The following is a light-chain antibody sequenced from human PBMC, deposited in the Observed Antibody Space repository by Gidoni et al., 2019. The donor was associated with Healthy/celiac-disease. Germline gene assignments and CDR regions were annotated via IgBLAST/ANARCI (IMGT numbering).Light chain of an antibody. CDR3: AAWDDSLSGSYV. Sequence: QSVLTQHPSASGTPGQRVTISCSGSSSNIESNYVYWYQQIPGAAPKLLIYRNNQRPSGVPDRFSGSKSGTSASLAISGLRSEDEADYYCAAWDDSLSGSYVFGTGTKVTVL. CDR2: RNN. V-gene: IGLV1-47*01. CDR1: SSNIESNY. J-gene: IGLJ1*01.